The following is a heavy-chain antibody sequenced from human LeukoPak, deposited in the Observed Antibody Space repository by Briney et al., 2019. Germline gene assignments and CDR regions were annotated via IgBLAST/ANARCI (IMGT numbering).Heavy chain of an antibody. CDR2: INPNSGGT. CDR1: GYTFTGYY. D-gene: IGHD4-23*01. J-gene: IGHJ6*02. V-gene: IGHV1-2*04. CDR3: ARGEGYGGIYGMDV. Sequence: ASVEVSCKASGYTFTGYYMHWVRQAPGQGLEWMGWINPNSGGTNYAQKFQGWVTMTRDTSISTAYMELSRLRSDDTAVYYCARGEGYGGIYGMDVWGQGTTVTVSS.